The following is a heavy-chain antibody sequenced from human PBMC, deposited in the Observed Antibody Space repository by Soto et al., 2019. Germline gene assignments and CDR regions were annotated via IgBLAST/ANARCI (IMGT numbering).Heavy chain of an antibody. CDR3: ARHSGYGPQIDY. D-gene: IGHD5-12*01. J-gene: IGHJ4*02. V-gene: IGHV4-39*01. CDR1: GGSISSISYY. CDR2: IYYSGST. Sequence: SETLSLTCTVSGGSISSISYYWGWIRQPPGKGLEWIGTIYYSGSTYYNPSLKSRVTISVDTSKNQFSLKLSSVTAADTAVYYCARHSGYGPQIDYWGQGTLVTVS.